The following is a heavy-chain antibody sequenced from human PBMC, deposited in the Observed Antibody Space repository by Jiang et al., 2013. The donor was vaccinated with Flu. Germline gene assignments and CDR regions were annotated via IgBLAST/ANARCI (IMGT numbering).Heavy chain of an antibody. Sequence: TVSGYSISSGYYWGWIRQPPRKGLEWIGSIYHSGSTYYNPSLKSRVTISVDTSKNQFSLRLETVTAADTAVYYCARPYSGSYVNDAFDIWGQGTMVTVSS. CDR1: GYSISSGYY. D-gene: IGHD1-26*01. CDR2: IYHSGST. CDR3: ARPYSGSYVNDAFDI. V-gene: IGHV4-38-2*02. J-gene: IGHJ3*02.